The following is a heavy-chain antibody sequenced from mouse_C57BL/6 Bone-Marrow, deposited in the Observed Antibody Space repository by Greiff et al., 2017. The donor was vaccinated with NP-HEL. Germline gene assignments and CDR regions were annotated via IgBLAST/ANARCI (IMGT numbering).Heavy chain of an antibody. D-gene: IGHD1-1*01. Sequence: QVQLQQSDAELVKPGASVKISCKVSGYTFTDHTIHWMKQRPEQGLEWIGYIYPRDGSTKYIEKFKGKATLTADKSSSTAYMQLNSRTSEDSAVYFCSRWGILRSLYWYFDVWGTGTTVTVSS. CDR1: GYTFTDHT. J-gene: IGHJ1*03. CDR2: IYPRDGST. V-gene: IGHV1-78*01. CDR3: SRWGILRSLYWYFDV.